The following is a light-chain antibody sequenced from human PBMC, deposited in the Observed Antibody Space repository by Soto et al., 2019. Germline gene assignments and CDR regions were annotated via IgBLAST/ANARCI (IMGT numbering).Light chain of an antibody. J-gene: IGLJ2*01. CDR2: DVI. Sequence: QSVLTQPPSASGSPGQSVTISCTGTSSDIGGYKYVSWYQQHPGKAPKLMIYDVIYRPSGVPDRFSGSKSGNTASLTVSGLQAEDEADYYWSSYAGSNNLIFGGGTKLTVL. CDR3: SSYAGSNNLI. CDR1: SSDIGGYKY. V-gene: IGLV2-8*01.